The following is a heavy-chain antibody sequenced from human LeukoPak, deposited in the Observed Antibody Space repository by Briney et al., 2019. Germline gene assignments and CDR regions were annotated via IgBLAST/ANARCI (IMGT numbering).Heavy chain of an antibody. CDR1: GFTFSSYW. V-gene: IGHV3-7*01. CDR2: INQDGSEK. Sequence: GGSLRLCCAASGFTFSSYWMSWVRQAPGKGLEWVANINQDGSEKYYVDSVKGRFTVSRDNAKNSLYLQMNSLRDEDTAVYYCVCAAAGPHWTYFDYWGQGTLVTVSS. CDR3: VCAAAGPHWTYFDY. D-gene: IGHD6-13*01. J-gene: IGHJ4*02.